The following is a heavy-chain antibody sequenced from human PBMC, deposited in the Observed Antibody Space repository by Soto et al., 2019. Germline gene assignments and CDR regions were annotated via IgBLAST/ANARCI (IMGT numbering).Heavy chain of an antibody. Sequence: ASVKVSCKASGYTFTRYYASWVRQARGQGLECVGWVNPDSGGTSYNPEFQGRLTLTRDTSSSTVYMELSSLRSDDTAVYYCVRSLFVGASPLGYWVQGTLVTVSS. J-gene: IGHJ4*02. CDR3: VRSLFVGASPLGY. V-gene: IGHV1-2*02. CDR1: GYTFTRYY. D-gene: IGHD1-26*01. CDR2: VNPDSGGT.